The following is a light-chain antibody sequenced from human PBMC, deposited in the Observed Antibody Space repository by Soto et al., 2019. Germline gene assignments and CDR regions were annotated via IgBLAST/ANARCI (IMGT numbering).Light chain of an antibody. J-gene: IGKJ4*01. V-gene: IGKV1-39*01. CDR2: AAS. Sequence: DIQMTQSPSTLSASVGDRVTITCRASQSISRYLNWYQQRPGKAPKFLIYAASNLQIGVPSRFSGSGFGTDFTLTISSLQPEDFATYYCQQSHSTPLTFGGETKVDIK. CDR3: QQSHSTPLT. CDR1: QSISRY.